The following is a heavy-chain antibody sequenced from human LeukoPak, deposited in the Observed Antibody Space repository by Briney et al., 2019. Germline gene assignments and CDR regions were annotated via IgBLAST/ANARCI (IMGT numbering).Heavy chain of an antibody. CDR3: ARVRDYYDSSGYVVYYFVY. J-gene: IGHJ4*02. Sequence: GGSLRLSCAASGFTVSSNYMSWVRQAPGKGLEWVSVIYSGGSTYYADSVKGRFTISRDNSKNTLYLQMNSLRAEDAAVYYCARVRDYYDSSGYVVYYFVYWGQGTLVTVSS. CDR1: GFTVSSNY. V-gene: IGHV3-66*01. D-gene: IGHD3-22*01. CDR2: IYSGGST.